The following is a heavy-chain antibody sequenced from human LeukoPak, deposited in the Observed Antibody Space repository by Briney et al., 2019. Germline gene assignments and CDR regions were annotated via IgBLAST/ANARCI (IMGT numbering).Heavy chain of an antibody. J-gene: IGHJ6*02. V-gene: IGHV1-2*02. CDR3: ARGDVAMVRGVPNYGMDV. CDR1: GYTFTGYY. D-gene: IGHD3-10*01. CDR2: INPNSGGT. Sequence: ASVKVSCKASGYTFTGYYMHWVRQAPGQGLEWMGWINPNSGGTNYAQKFQGRVTMTRDTSISTAYMELSRLRSDDTAVYYCARGDVAMVRGVPNYGMDVWGQGTTVTVSS.